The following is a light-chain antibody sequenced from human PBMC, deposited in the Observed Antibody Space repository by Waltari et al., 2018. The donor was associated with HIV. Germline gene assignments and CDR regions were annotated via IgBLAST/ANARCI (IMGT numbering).Light chain of an antibody. Sequence: SSELTQDPSVSVALGQTVKITCQGASLRSYYASWYQQKPGQAPVLVIYARNNRPSGIPDRFSGSSSGDTASLTITGAQAEDEAAYYCNSRDSSVNPLQVIFGGGTKVTVL. J-gene: IGLJ2*01. CDR3: NSRDSSVNPLQVI. V-gene: IGLV3-19*01. CDR1: SLRSYY. CDR2: ARN.